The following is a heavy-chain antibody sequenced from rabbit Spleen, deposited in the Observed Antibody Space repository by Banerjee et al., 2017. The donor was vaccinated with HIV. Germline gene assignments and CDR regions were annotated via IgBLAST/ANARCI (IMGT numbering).Heavy chain of an antibody. Sequence: QQQLEESGGGLVKPGGTLTLTCEASGFDFSIYYYICWVRQAPGKGLEWIGCIYGGSDDNTAYASWAKGRFTISKTPSTTVTLQMTSLTAADTAMYFCGYGAVGYWVSRLDLWGQGTLVTVS. CDR3: GYGAVGYWVSRLDL. CDR2: IYGGSDDNT. D-gene: IGHD1-1*01. CDR1: GFDFSIYYY. V-gene: IGHV1S45*01. J-gene: IGHJ3*01.